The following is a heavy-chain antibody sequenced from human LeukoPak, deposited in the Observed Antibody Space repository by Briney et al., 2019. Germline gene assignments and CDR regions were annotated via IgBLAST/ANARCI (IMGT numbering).Heavy chain of an antibody. Sequence: SVKVSCKASGGTFSRYAISWVRQAPGQGLEWMGGIIPIFGTANYAQKFQGRVTITADESTSTAYMELSSLRSEDTAVYYCAREGCSGGSCSYYFDYWGQGTLVTVSS. D-gene: IGHD2-15*01. CDR2: IIPIFGTA. J-gene: IGHJ4*02. CDR3: AREGCSGGSCSYYFDY. CDR1: GGTFSRYA. V-gene: IGHV1-69*13.